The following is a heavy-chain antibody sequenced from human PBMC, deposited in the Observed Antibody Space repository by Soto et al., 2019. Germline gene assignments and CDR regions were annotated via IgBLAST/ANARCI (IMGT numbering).Heavy chain of an antibody. J-gene: IGHJ5*02. Sequence: ASVKVSCKASGYTFTSYAMHWVRQAPGQRLEWMGWINAGNGNTKYSQKFQGRVTITRDTSASTAYMELSSLRSEDTAVYYCARDALYCSGGSCGYWFDPWGQGTLVTVSS. CDR1: GYTFTSYA. D-gene: IGHD2-15*01. V-gene: IGHV1-3*01. CDR2: INAGNGNT. CDR3: ARDALYCSGGSCGYWFDP.